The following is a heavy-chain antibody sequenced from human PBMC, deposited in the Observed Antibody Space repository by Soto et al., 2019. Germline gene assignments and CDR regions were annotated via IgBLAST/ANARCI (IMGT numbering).Heavy chain of an antibody. CDR1: GVSITSYY. Sequence: QVQLQESGPGLVKPSETLSLTCTVSGVSITSYYWSWIRQSPGKGLEWIGCISYSGNTNYNPSLTSRVIISRDTSRNEFSLRLTSVTAADTAVYYCATSSGPQSTIGDHWGQGTLVTVSS. V-gene: IGHV4-59*08. D-gene: IGHD6-19*01. CDR2: ISYSGNT. J-gene: IGHJ4*02. CDR3: ATSSGPQSTIGDH.